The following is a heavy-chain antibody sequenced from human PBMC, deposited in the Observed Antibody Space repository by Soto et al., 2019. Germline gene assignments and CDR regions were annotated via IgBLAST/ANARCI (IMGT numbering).Heavy chain of an antibody. J-gene: IGHJ3*02. V-gene: IGHV6-1*01. D-gene: IGHD2-15*01. CDR3: ARGYCSGGSCYSDAFDI. CDR1: GDSVSSNSAA. Sequence: PSQTLSLTCAISGDSVSSNSAAWNWIRQSPSRGLEWLGRTYYRSKWYNDYAVSVKSRITINPDTSKNQFSLQLNSVTPEDTAVYYCARGYCSGGSCYSDAFDIWGQGTMVTVSS. CDR2: TYYRSKWYN.